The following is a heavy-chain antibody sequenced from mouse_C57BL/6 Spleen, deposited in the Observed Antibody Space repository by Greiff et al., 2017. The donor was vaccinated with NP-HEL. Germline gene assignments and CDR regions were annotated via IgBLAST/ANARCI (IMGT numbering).Heavy chain of an antibody. D-gene: IGHD2-4*01. Sequence: VQLQQPGAELVKPGASVKMSCKASGYTFTSYWITWVKQRPGQGLEWIGDIYPGSGSTNYNEKFKSKATLTVDTSSSTAYMQLSSLTSEDSAVYYCARGVYYDYDEGPYWGQGTTLTVSS. CDR3: ARGVYYDYDEGPY. J-gene: IGHJ2*01. CDR1: GYTFTSYW. CDR2: IYPGSGST. V-gene: IGHV1-55*01.